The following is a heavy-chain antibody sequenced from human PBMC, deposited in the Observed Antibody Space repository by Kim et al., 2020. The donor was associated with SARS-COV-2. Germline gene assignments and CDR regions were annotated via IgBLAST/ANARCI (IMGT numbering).Heavy chain of an antibody. CDR3: AREFYLKPYCSGGSCCWPGTGWFDP. CDR1: GGSISSGGYY. V-gene: IGHV4-31*03. Sequence: SETLSLTCTVSGGSISSGGYYWSWIRQHPGKGLEWIGYIYYSGSTYYNPSLKSRVTISVDTSKNQFSLKLSSVTAADTAVYDCAREFYLKPYCSGGSCCWPGTGWFDPWGQGTLVTVSS. J-gene: IGHJ5*02. D-gene: IGHD2-15*01. CDR2: IYYSGST.